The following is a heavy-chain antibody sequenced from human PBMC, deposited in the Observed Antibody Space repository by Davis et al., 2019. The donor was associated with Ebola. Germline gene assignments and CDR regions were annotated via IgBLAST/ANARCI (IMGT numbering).Heavy chain of an antibody. J-gene: IGHJ6*02. Sequence: SVKVSCKASGGTFSSYAISWVRQAPGQGLEWMGGIIPIFGTANYAQKFQGRVTITADESTSTAYMELSSLRSDDTAVYYCARDIAAVADVWGQGTTVTVSS. D-gene: IGHD6-13*01. V-gene: IGHV1-69*13. CDR3: ARDIAAVADV. CDR1: GGTFSSYA. CDR2: IIPIFGTA.